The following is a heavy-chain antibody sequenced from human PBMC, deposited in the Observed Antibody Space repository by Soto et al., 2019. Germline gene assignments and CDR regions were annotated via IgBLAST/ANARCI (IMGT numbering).Heavy chain of an antibody. J-gene: IGHJ6*02. V-gene: IGHV5-10-1*01. D-gene: IGHD2-2*02. CDR2: IDPSDSYT. CDR3: ARYCSSTSCYTPYYYYGMDV. Sequence: RGSLKISCKGSGYSFTRYWSSWVRQMPGKGLEWMGRIDPSDSYTNYSPSFQGHVTISADKSISTAYLQWSSLKASDTAMYYCARYCSSTSCYTPYYYYGMDVWGQGTTVTV. CDR1: GYSFTRYW.